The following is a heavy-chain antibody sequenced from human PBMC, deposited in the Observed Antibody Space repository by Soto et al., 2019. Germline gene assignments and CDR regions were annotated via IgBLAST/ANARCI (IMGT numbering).Heavy chain of an antibody. J-gene: IGHJ5*02. CDR3: ARDSGRSSDTPWFDP. V-gene: IGHV4-4*07. CDR2: IYTSGST. CDR1: GGSISSYY. D-gene: IGHD6-6*01. Sequence: PSETLSLTCTVSGGSISSYYWSWIRQPAGKGLEWIGRIYTSGSTNYNPSLKSRVTMSVDTSKNQFSLKLSSVTAADTAVYYCARDSGRSSDTPWFDPWGQGTLVTVSS.